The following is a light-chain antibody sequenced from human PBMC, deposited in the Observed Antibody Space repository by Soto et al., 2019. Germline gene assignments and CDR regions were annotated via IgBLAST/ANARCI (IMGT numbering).Light chain of an antibody. J-gene: IGKJ2*01. CDR1: QSVSSN. Sequence: EIVMTQSPATLSVSPGERATLSCRASQSVSSNLAWYQQKPGQAPRLLIYGASTRATGIPARFSGSGSGTEFTLTISSLQSEDFAVYYCQQYNNWPPYTFGQGTELELK. CDR2: GAS. CDR3: QQYNNWPPYT. V-gene: IGKV3-15*01.